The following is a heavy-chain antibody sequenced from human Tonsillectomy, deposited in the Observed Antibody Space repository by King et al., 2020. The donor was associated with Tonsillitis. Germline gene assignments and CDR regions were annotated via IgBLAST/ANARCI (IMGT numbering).Heavy chain of an antibody. V-gene: IGHV3-7*03. CDR1: GFTFSRFW. CDR2: IKHDGSEK. Sequence: EVQLVESGGGLVQPGGSLRLSCVASGFTFSRFWMSWVRQAPGKGLEWVANIKHDGSEKYYVDSVKGRFTISRDNAKNSLYLQMNSLRAEDTAVYYCAREGDCSGGSCYSGLHYWGQGTLVTVSS. CDR3: AREGDCSGGSCYSGLHY. D-gene: IGHD2-15*01. J-gene: IGHJ4*02.